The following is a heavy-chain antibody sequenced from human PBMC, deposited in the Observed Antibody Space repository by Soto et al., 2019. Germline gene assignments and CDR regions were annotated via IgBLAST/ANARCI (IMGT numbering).Heavy chain of an antibody. CDR3: ALSNYYDSSGDGAFDI. CDR1: GGSFSGYY. Sequence: SETLSLTCAVYGGSFSGYYWSWIRQPPGKGLEWIGEINHSGSTNYNPSLKSRVTISVDTSKNQFSLKLSSVTAADTAVYYCALSNYYDSSGDGAFDIWGQGTMVTVSS. J-gene: IGHJ3*02. V-gene: IGHV4-34*01. D-gene: IGHD3-22*01. CDR2: INHSGST.